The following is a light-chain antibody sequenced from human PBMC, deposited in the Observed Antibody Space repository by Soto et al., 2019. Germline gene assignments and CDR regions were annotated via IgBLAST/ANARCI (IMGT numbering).Light chain of an antibody. CDR1: QSISSY. Sequence: DIQMPQSPSSLSASVGDRVTITCRASQSISSYLNWYQQKPGKAPKLLIYAASRWQSGVPSRFSGSGSGTDFTLTISSLQPEAFANYYCQQRYSTPRTFGQGTKVEIK. J-gene: IGKJ1*01. CDR3: QQRYSTPRT. CDR2: AAS. V-gene: IGKV1-39*01.